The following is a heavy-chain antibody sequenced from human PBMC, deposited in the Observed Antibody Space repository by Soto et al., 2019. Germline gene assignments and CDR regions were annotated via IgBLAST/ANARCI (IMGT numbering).Heavy chain of an antibody. D-gene: IGHD2-8*01. V-gene: IGHV3-72*01. CDR3: VRGRNGFDF. Sequence: GGSLSLFCAVSGFTFSAYYMDWVRQSPGKGLEWLARSRNKANGYTTEYAAPVKGRFTISRDDSQNSLDLQMNSLRTDDTAVYYCVRGRNGFDFWGRGTLVTVSS. J-gene: IGHJ2*01. CDR2: SRNKANGYTT. CDR1: GFTFSAYY.